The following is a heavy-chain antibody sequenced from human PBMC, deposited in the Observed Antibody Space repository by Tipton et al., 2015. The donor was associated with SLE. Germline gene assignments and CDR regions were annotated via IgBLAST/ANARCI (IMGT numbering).Heavy chain of an antibody. CDR1: GGSISTTYN. J-gene: IGHJ2*01. CDR3: ARGGSSGYGSYWYFDL. Sequence: TLSLTCTVSGGSISTTYNWGWIRQPPGKGLEWIGTMYYNGNTYYNPSLKSRVTISVDTSKSQFSLKLSSVTAADTAVYYCARGGSSGYGSYWYFDLWGRGTLVTVSS. D-gene: IGHD3-22*01. CDR2: MYYNGNT. V-gene: IGHV4-39*07.